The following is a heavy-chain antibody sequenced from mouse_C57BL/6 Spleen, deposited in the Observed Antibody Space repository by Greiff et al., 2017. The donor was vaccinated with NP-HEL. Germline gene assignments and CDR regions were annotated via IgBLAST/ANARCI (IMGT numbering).Heavy chain of an antibody. CDR3: AREGQLRPYWYFDV. Sequence: VQLKESGPGLVKPSQSLSLTCSVTGYSITSGYYWNWIRQFPGNKLEWMGYISYDGSNNYNPSLKNRISITRDTSKNQFFLKLNSVTTEDTATYYCAREGQLRPYWYFDVWGTGTTVTVSS. CDR2: ISYDGSN. CDR1: GYSITSGYY. D-gene: IGHD3-2*02. V-gene: IGHV3-6*01. J-gene: IGHJ1*03.